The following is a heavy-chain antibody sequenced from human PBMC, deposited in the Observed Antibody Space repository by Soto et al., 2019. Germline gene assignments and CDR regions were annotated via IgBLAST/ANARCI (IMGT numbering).Heavy chain of an antibody. Sequence: SETLSLTCTVSGGSISSYYWSWIRQPPGKGLEWIGYIYYSGSTNYNPSLKSRVTISVDTSKNQFSLKLSSVTAADTAVYYCAVEMATIRGTFDYWGQGTLVTVSS. V-gene: IGHV4-59*01. CDR1: GGSISSYY. D-gene: IGHD5-12*01. CDR2: IYYSGST. CDR3: AVEMATIRGTFDY. J-gene: IGHJ4*02.